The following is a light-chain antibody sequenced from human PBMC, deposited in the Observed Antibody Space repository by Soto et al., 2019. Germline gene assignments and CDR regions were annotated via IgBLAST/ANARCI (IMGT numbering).Light chain of an antibody. Sequence: EIVLTQSPGTLSLSPGERATLSCRASQSVSSNLAWYQQKPGQAPRLLIYGVSNRATGIPDRFSGSGSGTEFTLTISRLQSEDFAVYYCQKYNNWPPWTFGQGTKVDIK. CDR1: QSVSSN. V-gene: IGKV3-15*01. J-gene: IGKJ1*01. CDR2: GVS. CDR3: QKYNNWPPWT.